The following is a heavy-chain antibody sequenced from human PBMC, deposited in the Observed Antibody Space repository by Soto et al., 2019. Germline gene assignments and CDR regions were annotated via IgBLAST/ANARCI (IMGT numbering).Heavy chain of an antibody. CDR2: IHHSGTT. CDR1: VDSVSSGSYY. D-gene: IGHD2-2*01. V-gene: IGHV4-61*01. J-gene: IGHJ4*02. Sequence: SETLSLTCTFSVDSVSSGSYYCSWMRQPPWKGLEWIAYIHHSGTTNYNPSLKSRVTISVDTSKNQFSLKLTSVTAADTAMFYCARGGGYCGTTRCYTYFFDYWGQGALVTVS. CDR3: ARGGGYCGTTRCYTYFFDY.